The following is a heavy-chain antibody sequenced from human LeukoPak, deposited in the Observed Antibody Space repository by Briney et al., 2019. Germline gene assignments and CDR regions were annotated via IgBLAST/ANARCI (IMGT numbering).Heavy chain of an antibody. J-gene: IGHJ4*02. CDR3: ASGVTYYYDSSGYFDY. D-gene: IGHD3-22*01. CDR1: GFTFSSYS. Sequence: GGSLRLSCAASGFTFSSYSMNWVRQAPGKGLEWVSSISSSSSYIYYADSVKGRFTISRDNAKNSLYLQMNSLRAEDTAVYYCASGVTYYYDSSGYFDYWGQGTLVTVSS. CDR2: ISSSSSYI. V-gene: IGHV3-21*01.